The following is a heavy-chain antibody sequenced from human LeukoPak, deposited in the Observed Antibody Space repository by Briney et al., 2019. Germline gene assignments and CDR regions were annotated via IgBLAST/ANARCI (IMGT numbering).Heavy chain of an antibody. J-gene: IGHJ4*02. CDR2: IIGSGGTT. V-gene: IGHV3-23*01. CDR1: GFTFSSYV. CDR3: ARHYIAVADPYFDY. D-gene: IGHD6-19*01. Sequence: SGGSLRLSCAASGFTFSSYVMSWVRQAPGKGLEWVSAIIGSGGTTYYADSEKGRFTISRDNSKNTFYLQMNSLRAEDTAVYYCARHYIAVADPYFDYWGQGTLVTVSS.